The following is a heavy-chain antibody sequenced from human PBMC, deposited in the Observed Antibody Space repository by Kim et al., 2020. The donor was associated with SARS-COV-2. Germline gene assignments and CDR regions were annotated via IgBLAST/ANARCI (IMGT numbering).Heavy chain of an antibody. CDR1: GFTFSSYS. V-gene: IGHV3-48*04. CDR2: ISSSSSTI. D-gene: IGHD5-12*01. J-gene: IGHJ4*02. Sequence: GGSLRLSCAASGFTFSSYSMNWVRQAPGKGLEWVSYISSSSSTIYYADSVKGRFTISRDNAKNSLYLQMNSLRAEDTAVYYCARDSEMATIWYFDYWGQGTLVTDSS. CDR3: ARDSEMATIWYFDY.